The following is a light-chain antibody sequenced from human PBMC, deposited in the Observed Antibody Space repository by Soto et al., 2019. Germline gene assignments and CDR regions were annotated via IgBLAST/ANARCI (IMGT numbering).Light chain of an antibody. V-gene: IGLV2-14*01. Sequence: QSVLTQPASVSGSPGQSITIACTGTNRDVGSYNLVSWYQQRPGEAPKLIISEVRNRPSGISYRFTGSKSGNTASLTISGLQAEDEADYYCSSYTTTSTLGFGGGTK. CDR2: EVR. J-gene: IGLJ3*02. CDR3: SSYTTTSTLG. CDR1: NRDVGSYNL.